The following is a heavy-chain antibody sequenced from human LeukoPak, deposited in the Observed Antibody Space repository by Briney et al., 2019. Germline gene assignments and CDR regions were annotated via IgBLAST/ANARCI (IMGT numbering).Heavy chain of an antibody. CDR1: GFTFSSYA. D-gene: IGHD3-22*01. V-gene: IGHV3-23*01. Sequence: GGSLRLSCAASGFTFSSYAMSWGRQAPGKGLEWVSAISGSGGSTYYADSVKGRFTISRDNSKNTLYLQMNSLRAEDTAVYYCAKDRNPTYYYDSSGPKSSFDYWGQGTLVTVSS. CDR3: AKDRNPTYYYDSSGPKSSFDY. CDR2: ISGSGGST. J-gene: IGHJ4*02.